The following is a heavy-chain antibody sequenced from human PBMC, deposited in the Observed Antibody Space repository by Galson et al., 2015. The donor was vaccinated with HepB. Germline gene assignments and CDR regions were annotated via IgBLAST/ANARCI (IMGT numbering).Heavy chain of an antibody. CDR3: TRGHWDGGNSGEF. J-gene: IGHJ4*02. D-gene: IGHD4-23*01. V-gene: IGHV1-69*13. CDR1: GGIFSSYA. Sequence: SVKVSCKASGGIFSSYAISWVRQAPGQGPEWMGGIIPVFGTTNYAQKFQDRLTITADESTNTAYMELSSLKSADTAVYYCTRGHWDGGNSGEFWGQGTLVIVPS. CDR2: IIPVFGTT.